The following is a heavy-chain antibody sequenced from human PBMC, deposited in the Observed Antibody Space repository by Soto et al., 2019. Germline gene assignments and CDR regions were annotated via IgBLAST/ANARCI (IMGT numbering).Heavy chain of an antibody. Sequence: QVQLVQSGAEVKKPGASVKVSCKASGYTFTSYAMHWVRQAPGQRLEWMGWINAGNGNTKYSQKFQGRVTITRDTSASTAYMELSSLRSEDTAVYYCARARSSSWPWFDPWGQGTLVTVSS. CDR2: INAGNGNT. D-gene: IGHD6-13*01. CDR1: GYTFTSYA. J-gene: IGHJ5*02. V-gene: IGHV1-3*01. CDR3: ARARSSSWPWFDP.